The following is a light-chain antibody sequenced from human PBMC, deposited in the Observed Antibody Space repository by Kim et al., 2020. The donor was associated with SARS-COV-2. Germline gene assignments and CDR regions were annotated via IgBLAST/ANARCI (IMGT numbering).Light chain of an antibody. V-gene: IGKV1-39*01. CDR1: QSISSY. J-gene: IGKJ4*01. Sequence: DIQMTQSPSSLSASVGDRVTITCRASQSISSYLNWYQQKPGKAPKLLIYAASSLQIGVPSRFSGSGSGTDFTLTISSLQPEDFATYYCQQSYSTPPLTFGGGTKVDIK. CDR2: AAS. CDR3: QQSYSTPPLT.